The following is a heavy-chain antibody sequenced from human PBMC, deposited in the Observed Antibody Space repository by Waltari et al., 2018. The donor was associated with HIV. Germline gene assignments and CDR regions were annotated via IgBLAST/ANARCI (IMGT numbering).Heavy chain of an antibody. V-gene: IGHV3-48*01. D-gene: IGHD1-20*01. CDR3: APLRAGITGTTEGIGDY. Sequence: EVQLVESGGGLVQPGGSLRLSCAASGFTFSSYSMNWVRHAPGKGLEWVSYIRSSSSTIYDADAVKGRFTVTRDNAKNSLYLQMNSLRGGDTAVDYCAPLRAGITGTTEGIGDYGGQGTLVTVSS. CDR1: GFTFSSYS. CDR2: IRSSSSTI. J-gene: IGHJ4*02.